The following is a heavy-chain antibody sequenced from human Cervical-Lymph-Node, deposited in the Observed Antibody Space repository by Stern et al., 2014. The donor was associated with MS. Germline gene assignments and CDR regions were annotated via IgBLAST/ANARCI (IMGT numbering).Heavy chain of an antibody. CDR1: GYTFTSYG. J-gene: IGHJ3*02. V-gene: IGHV1-18*01. D-gene: IGHD3-22*01. CDR3: ASLSDYYDSSGYSDAFDI. CDR2: ISAYNGNT. Sequence: QVQLVQSGAEVKKPGASVKVSCKASGYTFTSYGISWVRQAPGQGLEWMGWISAYNGNTNYAQKLQGRVTMTTDTSTSKAYMELRSLRSDDTAVYYCASLSDYYDSSGYSDAFDIWGQGTMVTVSS.